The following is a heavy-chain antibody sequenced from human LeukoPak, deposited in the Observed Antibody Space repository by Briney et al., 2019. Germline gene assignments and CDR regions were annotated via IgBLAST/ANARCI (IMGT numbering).Heavy chain of an antibody. J-gene: IGHJ4*02. V-gene: IGHV3-30-3*01. Sequence: QTGGSLRLSCAASGFTSSSYAMHWVRQAPGKGLEWVAVISYDGSNKYYADSVKGRFTISRDNSKNTLYLQMNSLRAEDTAVYYCARASGARWLHELDYWGQGTLVTVSS. CDR2: ISYDGSNK. D-gene: IGHD5-24*01. CDR3: ARASGARWLHELDY. CDR1: GFTSSSYA.